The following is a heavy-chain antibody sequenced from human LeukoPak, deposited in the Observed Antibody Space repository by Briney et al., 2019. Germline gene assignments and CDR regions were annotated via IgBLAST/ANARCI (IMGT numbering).Heavy chain of an antibody. Sequence: GGSLRLSCAASAFTFSNYNMNWVRQAPGKGLEWVSSITSSGSYIYYADSVKGRFTISRDNAKNSLYLQLNSLRAEDTAVYYCAGRYIWGQGTLVSVSS. CDR1: AFTFSNYN. CDR2: ITSSGSYI. V-gene: IGHV3-21*01. J-gene: IGHJ4*02. D-gene: IGHD3-10*01. CDR3: AGRYI.